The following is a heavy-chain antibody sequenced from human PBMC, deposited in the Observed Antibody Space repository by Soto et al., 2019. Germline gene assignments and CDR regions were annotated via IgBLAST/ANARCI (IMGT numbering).Heavy chain of an antibody. CDR3: AREGSGGSFDWRYYGMDA. Sequence: ASVKVSCKASGYTFTGYYMHWVRQAPGQGLEWMGWINPNSGGTNYAQKFQGRVTMTRDTSISTAYMELSRLRSDDTAVYYCAREGSGGSFDWRYYGMDAWGQGTTVTVSS. D-gene: IGHD2-15*01. CDR2: INPNSGGT. V-gene: IGHV1-2*02. J-gene: IGHJ6*02. CDR1: GYTFTGYY.